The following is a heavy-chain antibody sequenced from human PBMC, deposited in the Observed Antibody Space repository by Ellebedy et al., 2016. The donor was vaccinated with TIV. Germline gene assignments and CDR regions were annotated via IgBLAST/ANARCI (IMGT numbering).Heavy chain of an antibody. CDR3: ARDPHSGSDLSDY. CDR1: GGSISSGGYY. CDR2: IYYSGST. V-gene: IGHV4-31*03. J-gene: IGHJ4*02. D-gene: IGHD1-26*01. Sequence: MPSETLSLTCTVSGGSISSGGYYWSWIRQHPGKGLEWIGYIYYSGSTYYNPSLKSRVTISVDNSKNQFSLTLRSVTAADTAVYYCARDPHSGSDLSDYWGQGTLVTVSS.